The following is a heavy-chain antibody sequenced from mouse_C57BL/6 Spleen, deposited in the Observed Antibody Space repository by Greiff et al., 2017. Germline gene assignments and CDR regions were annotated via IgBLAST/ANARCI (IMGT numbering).Heavy chain of an antibody. Sequence: VQLQQSGPELVKPGASVKISCKASGYTFTDYYMNWVKQSHGKSLEWIGDINPNNGGTSYNQKFKGKATLTVDKSSSTAYMELRSLTSEDSAVYYCVLYSNYVEDYWGQGTSVTVSS. CDR3: VLYSNYVEDY. V-gene: IGHV1-26*01. CDR1: GYTFTDYY. CDR2: INPNNGGT. J-gene: IGHJ4*01. D-gene: IGHD2-5*01.